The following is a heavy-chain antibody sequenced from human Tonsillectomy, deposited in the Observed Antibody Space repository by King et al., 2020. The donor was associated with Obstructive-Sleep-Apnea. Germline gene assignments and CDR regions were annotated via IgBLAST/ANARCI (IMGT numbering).Heavy chain of an antibody. CDR1: GFTFSDYY. CDR2: ISSNGDNV. Sequence: VQLVESGGGLVKPGGSLRLSCEASGFTFSDYYISWVRQAPGKGLEWISYISSNGDNVWYADSVKGRFSVSRDNAKSSMYVQMNSLRDEDTAVYYCAKDMGVGGAFHYRGQGTLVTVSS. J-gene: IGHJ4*02. D-gene: IGHD1-26*01. V-gene: IGHV3-11*01. CDR3: AKDMGVGGAFHY.